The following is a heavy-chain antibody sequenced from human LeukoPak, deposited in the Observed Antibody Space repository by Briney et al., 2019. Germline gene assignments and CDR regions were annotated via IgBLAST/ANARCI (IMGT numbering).Heavy chain of an antibody. CDR2: IYYSGST. CDR3: ARAVSVVPGEPSERYFDY. J-gene: IGHJ4*02. V-gene: IGHV4-31*03. Sequence: SETLSLTCTVSGGSISSGGYYWSWIRQHPGTGLEWLGYIYYSGSTYYNPSLKSRVTISVDTSKNQFSLKLSSVTAADTAVYYCARAVSVVPGEPSERYFDYWGQGTLVTVSS. CDR1: GGSISSGGYY. D-gene: IGHD2-2*01.